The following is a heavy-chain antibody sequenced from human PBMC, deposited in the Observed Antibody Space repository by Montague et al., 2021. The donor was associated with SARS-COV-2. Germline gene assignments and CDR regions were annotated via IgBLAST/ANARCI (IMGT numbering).Heavy chain of an antibody. V-gene: IGHV4-39*01. Sequence: SETPSLTCTVSGDSASSSDHYWGWIRQPPGKGLEWLGIVYYSGYTYYNPSVKGRVTISIDASKNQFSLKLNSLTATDTAIYHCARRRLREDYFDFWGQGTLLTVSS. J-gene: IGHJ4*02. CDR2: VYYSGYT. CDR3: ARRRLREDYFDF. D-gene: IGHD4-17*01. CDR1: GDSASSSDHY.